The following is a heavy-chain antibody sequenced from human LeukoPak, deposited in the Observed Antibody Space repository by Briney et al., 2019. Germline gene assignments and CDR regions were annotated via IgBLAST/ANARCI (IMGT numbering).Heavy chain of an antibody. V-gene: IGHV3-21*04. CDR2: ISSSSSYI. CDR1: GFTFSSYW. CDR3: ARDRRHRSSGVGDLAYYFDY. J-gene: IGHJ4*02. D-gene: IGHD1-14*01. Sequence: GGTLRLSCAASGFTFSSYWMSWVRQAPGKGLEWVSSISSSSSYIYYADSVKGRFTISRDNAKNSLYLQMNSLRAEDTAVYYCARDRRHRSSGVGDLAYYFDYWGQGTLVTVSS.